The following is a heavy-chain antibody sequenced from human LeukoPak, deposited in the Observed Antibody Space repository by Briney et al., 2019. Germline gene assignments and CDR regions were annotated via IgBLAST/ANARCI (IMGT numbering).Heavy chain of an antibody. Sequence: PGGSLRLSCAAPGFTFTTYAMSWVRQASGKGLEWVSAISGSATTTYYADSVKGRFTISRDNSENTLYLQMNSLRAEDTAVYYCAKEAMYCRTDTRCHLHWGQGTLVTVSS. CDR2: ISGSATTT. D-gene: IGHD2-2*01. CDR1: GFTFTTYA. V-gene: IGHV3-23*01. CDR3: AKEAMYCRTDTRCHLH. J-gene: IGHJ4*02.